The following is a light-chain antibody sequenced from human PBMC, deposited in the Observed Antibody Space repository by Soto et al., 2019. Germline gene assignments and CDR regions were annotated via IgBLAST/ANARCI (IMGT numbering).Light chain of an antibody. CDR2: GAS. CDR3: QQYGVSPS. J-gene: IGKJ1*01. CDR1: QSVPISY. Sequence: ETVLTQSPGTLSLSPGERATLSCRASQSVPISYLAWYQQRPGQAPRLVIYGASNRATGIPDRFSGSGSGTDFTLTISRLEPEDFAVYYCQQYGVSPSFGQGTKVDIK. V-gene: IGKV3-20*01.